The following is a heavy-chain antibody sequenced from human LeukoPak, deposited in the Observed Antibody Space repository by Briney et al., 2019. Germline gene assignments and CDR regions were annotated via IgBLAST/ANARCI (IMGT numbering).Heavy chain of an antibody. D-gene: IGHD3-10*01. CDR3: ARGGSGSGYLYYFDY. Sequence: ASVKVSCKASGYSFSDYSMHWVRQAPGQGLEWMGRINCNSGDTSYAQNFQGRVTMTRDTSISTAYMELSGLTSDDTAVYYCARGGSGSGYLYYFDYWGQGTLVSVSS. V-gene: IGHV1-2*06. J-gene: IGHJ4*02. CDR1: GYSFSDYS. CDR2: INCNSGDT.